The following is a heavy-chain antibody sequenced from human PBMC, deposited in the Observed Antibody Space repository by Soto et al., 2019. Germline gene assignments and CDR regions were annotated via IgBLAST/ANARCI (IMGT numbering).Heavy chain of an antibody. D-gene: IGHD3-3*01. CDR2: IYYSGST. CDR3: ARGYVEWSYYYGMDV. V-gene: IGHV4-30-4*01. Sequence: QVQLQESGPGLMKPSQTLSLTCTVSGGSISSGDYYWSWIRQPPGKGLEWIVYIYYSGSTYYNPSLKSRVTISVDTSKNQFSLKLSSVTAADTAVYYCARGYVEWSYYYGMDVWGQGTTVTVSS. CDR1: GGSISSGDYY. J-gene: IGHJ6*02.